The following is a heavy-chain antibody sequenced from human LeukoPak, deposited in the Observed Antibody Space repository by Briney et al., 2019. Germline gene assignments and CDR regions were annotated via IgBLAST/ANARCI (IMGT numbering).Heavy chain of an antibody. Sequence: SETLSLTCTVSGGSISSYYWSWIRQPPGKGLEWIGYIYYSGSTNYNPSLKSRVTISVDKSKNQFSLKLSSVTAADTAVYYCAGGTTGGYNHYYYYMDVWGKGTTVTVSS. CDR3: AGGTTGGYNHYYYYMDV. CDR1: GGSISSYY. CDR2: IYYSGST. J-gene: IGHJ6*03. D-gene: IGHD3-9*01. V-gene: IGHV4-59*01.